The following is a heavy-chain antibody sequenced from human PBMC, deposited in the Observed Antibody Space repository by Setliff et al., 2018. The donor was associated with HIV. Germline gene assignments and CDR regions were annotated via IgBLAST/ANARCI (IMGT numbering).Heavy chain of an antibody. J-gene: IGHJ3*02. CDR2: IYYSGST. Sequence: PSETLSLTCAVSGASIDRGSYYWSWIRQPPGKGLEWIGYIYYSGSTNYNPSLKSRVTISVDTSKNQFSLKLSSVTAADTAVYYCARDPTYYFDSSGPYDAFDIWGQGTMVTVSS. V-gene: IGHV4-61*01. D-gene: IGHD3-22*01. CDR3: ARDPTYYFDSSGPYDAFDI. CDR1: GASIDRGSYY.